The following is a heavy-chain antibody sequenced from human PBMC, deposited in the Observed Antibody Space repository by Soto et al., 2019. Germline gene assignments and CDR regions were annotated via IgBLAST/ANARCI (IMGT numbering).Heavy chain of an antibody. CDR3: ARGLRDCSSTSCYFIKYFDY. J-gene: IGHJ4*02. D-gene: IGHD2-2*01. CDR1: GGSISSSSYY. CDR2: IYYSGST. Sequence: SETLSLTCTVSGGSISSSSYYWGWIRQPPGKGLEWIGSIYYSGSTYYNPSLKSRVTISVDTSKNQFSLKLSSVTAADTAVYYCARGLRDCSSTSCYFIKYFDYWGQGTLVTVSS. V-gene: IGHV4-39*01.